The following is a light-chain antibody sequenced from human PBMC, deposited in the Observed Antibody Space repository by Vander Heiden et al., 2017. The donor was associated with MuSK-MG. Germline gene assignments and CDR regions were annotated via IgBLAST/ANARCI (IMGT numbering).Light chain of an antibody. CDR2: GAS. Sequence: EIVLTQSPGTLSLSPGERATLSCRARPGVRSSSLAWYQQKPGQAPRLLSYGASSRATGIPDRFSGGGSGTDFTLTISRLEPEDFAVYYCQQYGSSPLTFGGGTKVEIK. CDR3: QQYGSSPLT. J-gene: IGKJ4*01. V-gene: IGKV3-20*01. CDR1: PGVRSSS.